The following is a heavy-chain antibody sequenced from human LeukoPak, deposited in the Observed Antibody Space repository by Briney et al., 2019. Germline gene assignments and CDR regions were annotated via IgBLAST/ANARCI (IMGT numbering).Heavy chain of an antibody. Sequence: GGSLRLSCAASGFTFSSYAMSWVRQAPGKGLEWVSAISGSGGSTYYADSVKGRFTISRDNSKNTLYLQMNSLRAEDTAVYYCAKPTNPSLKRGYFDYWGKGTLVTVSS. D-gene: IGHD1-26*01. CDR2: ISGSGGST. CDR1: GFTFSSYA. J-gene: IGHJ4*02. CDR3: AKPTNPSLKRGYFDY. V-gene: IGHV3-23*01.